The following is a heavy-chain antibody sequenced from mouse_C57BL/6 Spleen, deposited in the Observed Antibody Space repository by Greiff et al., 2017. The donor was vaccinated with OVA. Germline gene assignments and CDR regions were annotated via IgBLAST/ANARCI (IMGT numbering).Heavy chain of an antibody. CDR1: GYTFTSYW. V-gene: IGHV1-69*01. Sequence: QVQLQQPGAELVMPGASVKLSCKASGYTFTSYWMHWVKQRPGQGLEWIGEIDPSDSYTKYNQKFKCKSTLTVDKSSSTAYMQLSSLTSEDSAVYYCARGSGVTTVVADFDYWGQGTTLTVSS. D-gene: IGHD1-1*01. J-gene: IGHJ2*01. CDR2: IDPSDSYT. CDR3: ARGSGVTTVVADFDY.